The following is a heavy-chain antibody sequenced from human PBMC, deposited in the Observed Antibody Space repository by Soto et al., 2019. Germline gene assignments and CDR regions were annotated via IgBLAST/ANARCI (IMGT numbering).Heavy chain of an antibody. Sequence: GGSLRLSCAASGFTFSNAWMSWVRQAPGKGLEWVGRIKSKTDGGTTDYAAPVKGRFTISRDDSKNTLYLQMNSLKTEDTAVYYCTTDNGPAGIAVAGTGDYWGQGTLVTVSS. CDR3: TTDNGPAGIAVAGTGDY. CDR1: GFTFSNAW. V-gene: IGHV3-15*01. J-gene: IGHJ4*02. D-gene: IGHD6-19*01. CDR2: IKSKTDGGTT.